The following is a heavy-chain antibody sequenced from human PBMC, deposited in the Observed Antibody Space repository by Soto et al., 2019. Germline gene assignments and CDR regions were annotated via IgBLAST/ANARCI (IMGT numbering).Heavy chain of an antibody. CDR1: GFTFSSYG. V-gene: IGHV3-30*18. CDR3: AKDAGVRGATMAY. Sequence: QVQLVESGGSVVQPGRSLRLSCAASGFTFSSYGMHWVRQAPGKGLEWVAVISYDGSKKNHADSVKGRFTISRDNSKNTLYLEMNSLRAEDTAVYYCAKDAGVRGATMAYWGQGTLVTVSS. D-gene: IGHD1-26*01. CDR2: ISYDGSKK. J-gene: IGHJ4*02.